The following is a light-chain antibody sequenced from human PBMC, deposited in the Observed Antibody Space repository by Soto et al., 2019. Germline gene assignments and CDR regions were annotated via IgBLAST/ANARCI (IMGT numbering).Light chain of an antibody. CDR2: AAS. V-gene: IGKV1-39*01. Sequence: DIQMTQSPSSLSASVGDRVTITCRASQSISSYLNWYQQKPGKAPNLLIYAASSLQSGVPSKFSGSGPGTDFTLTISSLQPEDFATYYCQQSYSSPFTFGPGTKVDIK. J-gene: IGKJ3*01. CDR3: QQSYSSPFT. CDR1: QSISSY.